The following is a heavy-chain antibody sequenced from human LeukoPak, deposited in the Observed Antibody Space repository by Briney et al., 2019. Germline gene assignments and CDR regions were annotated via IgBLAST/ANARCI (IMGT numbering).Heavy chain of an antibody. CDR1: GYTFTGYY. CDR2: INPNSGGT. CDR3: ARGAIKYCSGGSCYQFDY. J-gene: IGHJ4*02. V-gene: IGHV1-2*02. D-gene: IGHD2-15*01. Sequence: GASVKVSCKASGYTFTGYYMHWVRQAPGQGLEWMGWINPNSGGTNYAQKFQGRVTMTRDTSISTAYMELSRLRSDDTDVYYCARGAIKYCSGGSCYQFDYWGQGTLVTVSS.